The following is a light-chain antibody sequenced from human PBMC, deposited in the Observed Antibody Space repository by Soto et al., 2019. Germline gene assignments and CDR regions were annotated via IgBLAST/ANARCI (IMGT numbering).Light chain of an antibody. CDR3: LLSYSGARV. CDR1: TGAVTSGHY. J-gene: IGLJ1*01. Sequence: QAVVTQEPSLTVSPGGTVTLTCGSSTGAVTSGHYPYWFQQKPCQAPRTLIYDTSNKHSWTPARFSGSLLGGKAALTLSGAQPEDEAEYYCLLSYSGARVVGTGTKVTVL. CDR2: DTS. V-gene: IGLV7-46*01.